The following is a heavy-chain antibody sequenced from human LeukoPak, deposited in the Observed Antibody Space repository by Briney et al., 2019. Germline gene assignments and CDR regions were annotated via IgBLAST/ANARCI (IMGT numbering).Heavy chain of an antibody. CDR3: ASRALEDCGRASCYNPFDY. CDR1: GFTFKKYA. CDR2: ISGSGGKT. J-gene: IGHJ4*02. V-gene: IGHV3-23*01. D-gene: IGHD2-2*02. Sequence: GGSLRLSCAASGFTFKKYAMNWVRQAPGKGLEWVSSISGSGGKTYYTDSVKGRFTISRDNSKNTMYLQMNSLRAEDTAVYFCASRALEDCGRASCYNPFDYWGQGMVVTVSS.